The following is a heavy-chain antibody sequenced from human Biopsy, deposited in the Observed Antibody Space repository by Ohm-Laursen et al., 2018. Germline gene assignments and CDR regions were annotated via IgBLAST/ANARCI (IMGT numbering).Heavy chain of an antibody. J-gene: IGHJ2*01. V-gene: IGHV4-4*07. CDR2: IYSSGGS. Sequence: GTLSLTCSVSGGSTNDYFWSWIRQLAGETLEWIGRIYSSGGSSYNPSLKSRISMSMDTSNNQFSLTLTSVTAADTAVYYCARTPGKAVAGRFLDLWGRGTLVTVSS. CDR3: ARTPGKAVAGRFLDL. CDR1: GGSTNDYF. D-gene: IGHD6-19*01.